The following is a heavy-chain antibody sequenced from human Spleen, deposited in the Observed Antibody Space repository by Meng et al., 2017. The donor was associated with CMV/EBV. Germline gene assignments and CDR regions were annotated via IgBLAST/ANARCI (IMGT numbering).Heavy chain of an antibody. CDR2: IDSSSNYI. J-gene: IGHJ4*02. CDR3: ARDRGYNGYGYFFDY. CDR1: GFTFNTYS. Sequence: GESLKISCTASGFTFNTYSMTWVRQAPGKGLESVAYIDSSSNYIIHADSVKGRFTVSRDNARNSLSLQMNSLRAEDTAVYFCARDRGYNGYGYFFDYWGQGTLVTVSS. D-gene: IGHD5-12*01. V-gene: IGHV3-21*05.